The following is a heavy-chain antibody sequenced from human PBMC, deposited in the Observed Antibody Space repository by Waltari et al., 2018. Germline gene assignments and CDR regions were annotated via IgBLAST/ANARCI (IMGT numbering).Heavy chain of an antibody. CDR1: GDSMYEYY. J-gene: IGHJ4*02. V-gene: IGHV4-4*07. Sequence: QVQLQESGPGLVKPSETLSLTCNVSGDSMYEYYWSWIRQPAGKGLEWIGRIYVGDSINYNPSFRSRVTMSLDTSKKQFSLKLRSVTAADTAVYYCARLVGATKQYVDYWGQGTLVTVSS. D-gene: IGHD1-26*01. CDR3: ARLVGATKQYVDY. CDR2: IYVGDSI.